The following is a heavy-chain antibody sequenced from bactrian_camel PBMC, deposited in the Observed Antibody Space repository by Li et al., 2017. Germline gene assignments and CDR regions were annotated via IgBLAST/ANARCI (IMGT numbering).Heavy chain of an antibody. Sequence: DVQLVESGGGLVQPGGSLRLSCAASGFTFSSYYMSWVRQAPGKGLEWVSMIVSGGGSTFYADSVKGRFTISRDNAKNMVYLRLNSLKTKDTAMYYCAQGWGMDIAAMNNRGQGTQVTVS. D-gene: IGHD4*01. J-gene: IGHJ4*01. CDR3: AQGWGMDIAAMNN. V-gene: IGHV3S40*01. CDR1: GFTFSSYY. CDR2: IVSGGGST.